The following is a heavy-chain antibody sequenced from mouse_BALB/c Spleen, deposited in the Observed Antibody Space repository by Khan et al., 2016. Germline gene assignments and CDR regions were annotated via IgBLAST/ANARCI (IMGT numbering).Heavy chain of an antibody. J-gene: IGHJ3*01. D-gene: IGHD2-4*01. CDR2: IDTNTGEP. CDR3: ARWGYDYAWFAY. CDR1: GYSFTNYG. V-gene: IGHV9-3*02. Sequence: QVQLKQSGPELKKPGETVKISCKASGYSFTNYGMNWVKQAPGKGLKWMGWIDTNTGEPTYAEEFKGRVAFSLETSAITAYLQINNLKNDDTATYFCARWGYDYAWFAYWGQGTLVTVSA.